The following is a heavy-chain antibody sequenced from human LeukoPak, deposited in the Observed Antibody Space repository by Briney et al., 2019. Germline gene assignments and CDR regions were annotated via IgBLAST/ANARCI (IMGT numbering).Heavy chain of an antibody. CDR2: IHSSGST. D-gene: IGHD5-18*01. Sequence: PSETLSLTCTVSGGYIISYYWSWIRQPPGKGLECIAYIHSSGSTNYNPSLKSRVTISVDTSKNHFSLKVTSMTAADTGVYYCARVPEEEDPDTDEYYYYMDVWGKGTTVTVSS. V-gene: IGHV4-59*01. CDR3: ARVPEEEDPDTDEYYYYMDV. J-gene: IGHJ6*03. CDR1: GGYIISYY.